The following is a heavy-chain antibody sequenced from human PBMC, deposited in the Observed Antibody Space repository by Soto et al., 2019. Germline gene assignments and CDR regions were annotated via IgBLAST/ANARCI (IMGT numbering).Heavy chain of an antibody. CDR3: SRELPHFEICDRAFDF. V-gene: IGHV6-1*01. D-gene: IGHD3-9*01. CDR1: GDSVSGNSAA. CDR2: TYYRSKWYN. Sequence: PSQPLSLTCAISGDSVSGNSAAWNWIRQSPSRGLEWLGRTYYRSKWYNDYAVSVKSRITVTPDTSKNQFSLHLNSVTPEDTAVSFCSRELPHFEICDRAFDFWGQGPMVTVSS. J-gene: IGHJ4*02.